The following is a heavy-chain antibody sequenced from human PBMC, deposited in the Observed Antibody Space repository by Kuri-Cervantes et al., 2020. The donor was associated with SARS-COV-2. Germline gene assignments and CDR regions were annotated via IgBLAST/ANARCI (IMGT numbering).Heavy chain of an antibody. V-gene: IGHV1-18*01. J-gene: IGHJ4*02. D-gene: IGHD3-9*01. Sequence: ASVKVSCKASGYTFTSYGISWVRQAPGQGLEWMGWISAYNGNTNYAQKLQGRVTMTRNTSISTAYMGLSSLRSEDTAVYYCARVGRPYYDILTGSLDYWGQGTLVTVSS. CDR2: ISAYNGNT. CDR3: ARVGRPYYDILTGSLDY. CDR1: GYTFTSYG.